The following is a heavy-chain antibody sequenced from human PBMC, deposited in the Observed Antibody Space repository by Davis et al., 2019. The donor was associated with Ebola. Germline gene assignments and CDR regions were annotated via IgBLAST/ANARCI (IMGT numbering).Heavy chain of an antibody. CDR3: ARSITMVRGVIINWFDP. CDR2: INTNTGNP. V-gene: IGHV7-4-1*02. J-gene: IGHJ5*02. CDR1: GYTFTSYA. Sequence: ASVKVSCKASGYTFTSYAMNWVRQAPGQGLEWMGWINTNTGNPTYAQGFTGRFVFSLDTSVSTAYLQISSLKAEDTAVYYCARSITMVRGVIINWFDPWGQGTLVTVSS. D-gene: IGHD3-10*01.